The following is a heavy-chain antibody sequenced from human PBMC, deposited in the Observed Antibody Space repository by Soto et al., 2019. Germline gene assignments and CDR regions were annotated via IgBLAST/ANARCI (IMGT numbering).Heavy chain of an antibody. CDR2: INAGNGNT. CDR3: AADSYDSSGSVGY. D-gene: IGHD3-22*01. CDR1: GYTFTSYA. J-gene: IGHJ4*02. Sequence: ASVKVSCKASGYTFTSYAMHWVRQAPGQRLEWMGWINAGNGNTKYSQKFQGRVTITRDMSTSTAYMELSSLRSEDTAVYYCAADSYDSSGSVGYWGQGTLVTVSS. V-gene: IGHV1-3*01.